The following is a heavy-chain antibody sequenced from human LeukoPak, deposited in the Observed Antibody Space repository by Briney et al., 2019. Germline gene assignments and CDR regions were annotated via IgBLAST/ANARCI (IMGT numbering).Heavy chain of an antibody. CDR1: GGSFSGYY. Sequence: SETLSLTCAVYGGSFSGYYWSWIRQPPGKGLEWIGEINHSGSTNYNPSLKSRVTISVDTSKNQFSLKLSSVTAADTAVYYCARRKGRYSSSWYGLNWFDPWGQGTLVTVSS. D-gene: IGHD6-13*01. CDR2: INHSGST. V-gene: IGHV4-34*01. J-gene: IGHJ5*02. CDR3: ARRKGRYSSSWYGLNWFDP.